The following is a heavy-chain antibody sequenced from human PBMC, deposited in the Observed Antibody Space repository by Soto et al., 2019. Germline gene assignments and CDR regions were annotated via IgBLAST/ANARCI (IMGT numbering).Heavy chain of an antibody. CDR2: ISGSGGST. Sequence: GGSLRLSCAASGFTFSSDAMSWVRQAPGKGLEWVSAISGSGGSTYYADSVKGRFTISRDNSKNTLYLQMNSLRAEDTAVYYCAKGFAYCGGDCYPQIPHDFWGQGTLVTGSS. J-gene: IGHJ4*02. CDR3: AKGFAYCGGDCYPQIPHDF. D-gene: IGHD2-21*02. CDR1: GFTFSSDA. V-gene: IGHV3-23*01.